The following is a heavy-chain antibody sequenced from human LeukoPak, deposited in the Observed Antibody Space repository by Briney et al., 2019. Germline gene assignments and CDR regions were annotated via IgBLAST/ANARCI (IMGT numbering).Heavy chain of an antibody. D-gene: IGHD3-22*01. CDR2: ISAYNGNT. CDR1: GYTFTSYG. CDR3: ARDLKDYYDSSGYYSVTHFDY. Sequence: ASVKVSYKASGYTFTSYGISWVRQAPGQGLEWMGWISAYNGNTNYAQKLQGRVTMTTDTSTSTAYMELRSLRSDDTAVYYCARDLKDYYDSSGYYSVTHFDYWGQGTLVTVSS. V-gene: IGHV1-18*01. J-gene: IGHJ4*02.